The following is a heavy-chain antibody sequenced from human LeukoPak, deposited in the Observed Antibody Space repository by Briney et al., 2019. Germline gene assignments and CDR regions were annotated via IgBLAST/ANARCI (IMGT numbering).Heavy chain of an antibody. D-gene: IGHD3-10*01. CDR1: GGSISSYY. V-gene: IGHV4-4*07. Sequence: PSETLSLTCTVAGGSISSYYWSWIRQPAGKGLEWIGRIYTSGSTNYNPSLKSRVTISVDTSKNQFSLKLSSVTAADTAVYYCARDSNYYGSGSYIYWGQGTLVTVSS. CDR2: IYTSGST. CDR3: ARDSNYYGSGSYIY. J-gene: IGHJ4*02.